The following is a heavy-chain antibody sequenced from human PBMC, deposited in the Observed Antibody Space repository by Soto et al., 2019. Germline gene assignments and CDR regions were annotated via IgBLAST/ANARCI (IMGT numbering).Heavy chain of an antibody. J-gene: IGHJ3*02. CDR2: INAGNGNT. CDR1: GYTFTSYA. V-gene: IGHV1-3*01. Sequence: ASVKVSCKASGYTFTSYAMHWVRQAPGQRPEWMGWINAGNGNTKYSQKFQGRVTITRDTSASTAYMELSSLRSEDTAVYYCARDYYGSGSYYSPRFDIWGQGTMVTVSS. D-gene: IGHD3-10*01. CDR3: ARDYYGSGSYYSPRFDI.